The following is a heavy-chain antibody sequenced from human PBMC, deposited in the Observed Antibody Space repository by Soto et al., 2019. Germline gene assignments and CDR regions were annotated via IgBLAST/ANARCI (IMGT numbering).Heavy chain of an antibody. CDR2: IYNSGGS. V-gene: IGHV4-30-4*01. Sequence: SETLSLTCSVSGASVRSGDYYWSCIRQAPGKGLEWIGYIYNSGGSYYNPSLKGRLTISIDTSKNQFSLKLNSVTAADTAIYYCVGTGTTDDYWGRGTLVTVSS. CDR3: VGTGTTDDY. J-gene: IGHJ4*02. CDR1: GASVRSGDYY. D-gene: IGHD4-17*01.